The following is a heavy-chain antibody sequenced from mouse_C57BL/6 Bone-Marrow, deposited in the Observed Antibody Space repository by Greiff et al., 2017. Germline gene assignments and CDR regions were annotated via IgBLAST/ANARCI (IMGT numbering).Heavy chain of an antibody. CDR2: ISSGSSTI. CDR3: ARSVLYAMDY. CDR1: GFTFSDYG. V-gene: IGHV5-17*01. J-gene: IGHJ4*01. Sequence: EVQLVESGGGLVKPGGSLKLSCAASGFTFSDYGMHWVRQAPEKGLEWVAYISSGSSTIYYADTVKGRFTISRDNAKNTLFRQMTSLRSEDTAMYYCARSVLYAMDYWGQGTSVTVSS.